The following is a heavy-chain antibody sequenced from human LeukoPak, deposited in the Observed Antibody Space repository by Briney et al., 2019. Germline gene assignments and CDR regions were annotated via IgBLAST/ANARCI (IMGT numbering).Heavy chain of an antibody. CDR2: INPNSGGT. V-gene: IGHV1-2*02. CDR1: GYTFTGYY. J-gene: IGHJ3*02. CDR3: ARGSYSSRRCFDI. D-gene: IGHD6-13*01. Sequence: APVKVSCKASGYTFTGYYMHWVRQAPGQGLEWMGWINPNSGGTNYAQKFQGRVTMTRDTSISTAYMELSRLRSDDTAVYYCARGSYSSRRCFDIWGQGTMVTVSS.